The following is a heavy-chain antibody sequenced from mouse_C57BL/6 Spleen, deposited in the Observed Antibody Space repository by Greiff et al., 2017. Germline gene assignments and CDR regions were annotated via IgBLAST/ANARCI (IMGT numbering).Heavy chain of an antibody. CDR1: GFTFSDYG. CDR2: ISSGSSTI. Sequence: EVKVVESGGGLVKPGGSLKLSCAASGFTFSDYGMHWVRQAPEKGLEWVAYISSGSSTIYYADTVKGRFTISRDNAKNTLFLQMTSLRSEDTAMYYCARAATGAMDYWGQGTSVTVSS. D-gene: IGHD1-1*01. CDR3: ARAATGAMDY. V-gene: IGHV5-17*01. J-gene: IGHJ4*01.